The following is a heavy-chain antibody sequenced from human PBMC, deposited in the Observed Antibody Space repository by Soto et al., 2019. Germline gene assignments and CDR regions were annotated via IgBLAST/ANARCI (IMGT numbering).Heavy chain of an antibody. CDR1: GFTFSGYY. D-gene: IGHD3-10*01. J-gene: IGHJ4*02. CDR3: AREIGNRLPYGPVDY. V-gene: IGHV3-11*01. Sequence: QVQLVESGGGLVKPGGSLRLSCAASGFTFSGYYMTWIRQASGKGLEWVSFIGKTGSDIPYADTVEGRCTISRDNAKNSLYLQMNSLRAEDTAVYYCAREIGNRLPYGPVDYWGQGTLVTVSS. CDR2: IGKTGSDI.